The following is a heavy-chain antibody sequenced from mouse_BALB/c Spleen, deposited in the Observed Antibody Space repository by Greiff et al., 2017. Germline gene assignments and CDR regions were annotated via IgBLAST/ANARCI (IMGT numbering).Heavy chain of an antibody. J-gene: IGHJ3*01. Sequence: QVQLQQSGAELARPGASVKMSCKASGYTFTSYTMHWVKQRPGQGLEWIGYINPSSGYTNYNQKFKDKATLTADKSSSTAYMQLSSLTSEDSAVYYCARGSSYEAWFAYWGQGTLVTVSA. D-gene: IGHD1-1*01. CDR2: INPSSGYT. CDR3: ARGSSYEAWFAY. V-gene: IGHV1-4*01. CDR1: GYTFTSYT.